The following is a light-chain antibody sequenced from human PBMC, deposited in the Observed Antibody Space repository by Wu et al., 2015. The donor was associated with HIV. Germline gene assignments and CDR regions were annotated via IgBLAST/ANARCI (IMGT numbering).Light chain of an antibody. CDR3: QQYNGWPPLT. CDR1: QGISNF. CDR2: AAS. V-gene: IGKV1-27*01. J-gene: IGKJ4*01. Sequence: DIQMTQSPSSLSASVGDRVTITCRASQGISNFLAWYQQKPGKPPKVLIYAASTLQSGVPSRFSGSGSGTDFTLTISSLRSDDVGVYYCQQYNGWPPLTFGGGTRVEMK.